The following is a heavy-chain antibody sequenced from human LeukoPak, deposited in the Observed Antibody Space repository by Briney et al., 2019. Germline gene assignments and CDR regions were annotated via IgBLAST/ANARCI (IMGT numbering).Heavy chain of an antibody. CDR1: GGSISSYY. J-gene: IGHJ4*02. V-gene: IGHV4-4*07. D-gene: IGHD1-26*01. CDR3: ARNGGSGTYYDGSFDY. CDR2: IYTSGST. Sequence: SETLSLTCTVSGGSISSYYWSWIRQSAGKGLEWIGRIYTSGSTNYNPSLKSRVTMSVDTSKNQFSPKLSSVTAADMAVYYCARNGGSGTYYDGSFDYWGQGTLVTVSS.